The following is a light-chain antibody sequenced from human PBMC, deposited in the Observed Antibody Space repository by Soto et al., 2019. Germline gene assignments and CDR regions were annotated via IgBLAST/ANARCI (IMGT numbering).Light chain of an antibody. CDR3: QQYGSSLSIT. Sequence: EIVLTQSPGTLSLSPGERATLSCRASQSVSSSYLAWYQQKPGQAPRLLIYGASSRATSIPDRFSGSGSGTYFTLTISRLEPEDFAVYYCQQYGSSLSITFGQGTRLEIK. CDR1: QSVSSSY. J-gene: IGKJ5*01. CDR2: GAS. V-gene: IGKV3-20*01.